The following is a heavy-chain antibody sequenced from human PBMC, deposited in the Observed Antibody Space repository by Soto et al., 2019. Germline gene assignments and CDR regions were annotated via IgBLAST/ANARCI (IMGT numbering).Heavy chain of an antibody. V-gene: IGHV3-48*02. J-gene: IGHJ6*02. CDR1: GFTFSSYD. CDR3: ARVIYGGWSTIKDYYYYAMDV. D-gene: IGHD5-12*01. CDR2: ISGGSSRI. Sequence: PGGSLRLSCAASGFTFSSYDMNWVRQAPGKGLEWVSYISGGSSRIFYADSVKGRFTISRDNAKNSLYLQVNSLRDEDTGVYYCARVIYGGWSTIKDYYYYAMDVWGQGTTVTVSS.